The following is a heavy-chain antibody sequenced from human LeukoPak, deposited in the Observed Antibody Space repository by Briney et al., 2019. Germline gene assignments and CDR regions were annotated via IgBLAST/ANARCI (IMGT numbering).Heavy chain of an antibody. CDR1: GFTFSSYD. CDR3: ARDRGLDAFDI. V-gene: IGHV3-48*03. Sequence: GATLRLSCASSGFTFSSYDINWVREAPGKGRVWVSYISSSRSTTYYADSVKGRFTISKDNAKNSLYLQMNSLRAEDTAVYYCARDRGLDAFDIWGQGTMGTVSS. D-gene: IGHD3/OR15-3a*01. CDR2: ISSSRSTT. J-gene: IGHJ3*02.